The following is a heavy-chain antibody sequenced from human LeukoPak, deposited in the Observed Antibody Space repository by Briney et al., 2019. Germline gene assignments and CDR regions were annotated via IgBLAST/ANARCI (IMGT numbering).Heavy chain of an antibody. CDR2: IYYSGST. CDR3: ARENRGSDSLDY. Sequence: PSETLSLTCTVSGGSISSGSYYWSWIRQPPGKGLEWIGYIYYSGSTNYNPSLKSRVTISVDTSKNQFSLKLNSVTAADTALYYCARENRGSDSLDYWGQGTLVTVSS. D-gene: IGHD2-21*02. J-gene: IGHJ4*02. V-gene: IGHV4-61*01. CDR1: GGSISSGSYY.